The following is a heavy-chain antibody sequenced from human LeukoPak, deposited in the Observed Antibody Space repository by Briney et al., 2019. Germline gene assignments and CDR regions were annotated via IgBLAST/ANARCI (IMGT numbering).Heavy chain of an antibody. D-gene: IGHD3-22*01. CDR1: GYTFTSYD. J-gene: IGHJ5*02. CDR3: ARGSWPDLDYYDSSASSWFDP. CDR2: MNPNSGNT. Sequence: ASVKVSCKASGYTFTSYDINWVRQATGQGLEWMGWMNPNSGNTGYAQKFQGKVTITRNTSISTAYMELSSLRSEDTAVYYCARGSWPDLDYYDSSASSWFDPWGQGTLVTVSS. V-gene: IGHV1-8*03.